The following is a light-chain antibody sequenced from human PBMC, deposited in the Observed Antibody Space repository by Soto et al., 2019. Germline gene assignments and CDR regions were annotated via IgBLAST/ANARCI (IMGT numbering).Light chain of an antibody. J-gene: IGKJ4*01. Sequence: EIVMTQSPATLSVSPGERVTLSCRASQSVRSNLAWYQQIPGQAPRLLIYAASTRATGIPDRFSGSGSGTEFTLTISSLQSEDFAIYSCQHYDHWPLTFGGGTEVEIK. CDR3: QHYDHWPLT. CDR2: AAS. V-gene: IGKV3-15*01. CDR1: QSVRSN.